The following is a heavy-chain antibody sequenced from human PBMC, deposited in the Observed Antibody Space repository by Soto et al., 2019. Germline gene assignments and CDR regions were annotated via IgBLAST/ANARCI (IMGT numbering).Heavy chain of an antibody. D-gene: IGHD2-21*02. CDR2: MYYSGST. CDR1: CASVSSRIHY. Sequence: LSLTCAVSCASVSSRIHYWGWVRQPPGKGLEWIGSMYYSGSTYYNPSLKSRVTISVDTSKNQFSLKLSSVTAADTAVYYCVRNIVVVTAIRWFDPWGQGTQVTVSS. V-gene: IGHV4-39*01. CDR3: VRNIVVVTAIRWFDP. J-gene: IGHJ5*02.